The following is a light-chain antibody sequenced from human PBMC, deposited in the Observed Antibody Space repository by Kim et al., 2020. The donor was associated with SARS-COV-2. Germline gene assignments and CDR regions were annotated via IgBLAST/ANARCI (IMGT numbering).Light chain of an antibody. Sequence: STLSASIGDRVTITCRASQSIDNWLAWYQQKPGKAPNLLIYDASSLETGVPSRFSGSGSGTEFTLSISSLQPDDSATYYCQHRGTFGQGTKVDIK. V-gene: IGKV1-5*01. J-gene: IGKJ1*01. CDR2: DAS. CDR1: QSIDNW. CDR3: QHRGT.